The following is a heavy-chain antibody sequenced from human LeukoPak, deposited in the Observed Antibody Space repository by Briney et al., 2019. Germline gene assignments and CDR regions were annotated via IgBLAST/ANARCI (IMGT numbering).Heavy chain of an antibody. Sequence: PSGTLSLTCAVSGGSISSSNWWSWVRQPPGKGLEWIGEIYHSGSTNYNPSLKSRVTISVGKSKNQFSLKLSSVTAADTAVYYCAREPISIAAPHWGQGTLVTVSS. V-gene: IGHV4-4*02. CDR1: GGSISSSNW. D-gene: IGHD6-6*01. J-gene: IGHJ4*02. CDR3: AREPISIAAPH. CDR2: IYHSGST.